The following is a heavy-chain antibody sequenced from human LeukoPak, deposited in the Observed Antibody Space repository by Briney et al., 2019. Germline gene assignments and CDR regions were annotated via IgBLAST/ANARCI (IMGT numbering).Heavy chain of an antibody. Sequence: SETLSLTCTVSGGSISNTSYYRGWIRQPPGKGLEWIGSIYYSGSTYYDPSLKSRVTISVNTSKNQFSLKLTSVTAAGTAVYYCASNIVTIFGVVIGNWFDPWGQGTLVTVSS. V-gene: IGHV4-39*01. CDR3: ASNIVTIFGVVIGNWFDP. CDR1: GGSISNTSYY. J-gene: IGHJ5*02. D-gene: IGHD3-3*01. CDR2: IYYSGST.